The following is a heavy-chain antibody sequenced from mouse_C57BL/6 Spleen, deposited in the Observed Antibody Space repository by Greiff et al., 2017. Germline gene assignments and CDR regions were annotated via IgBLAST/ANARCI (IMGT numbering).Heavy chain of an antibody. D-gene: IGHD1-1*01. J-gene: IGHJ3*01. CDR3: ARSSYCGRSSFAY. Sequence: VHLVESGAGLVRPGASVKLSCKASAYTFPDSYINLVKQRPGQGLVWIARIYPGSGNTYYNEKFKGKATLTAEKSSSTAYMQLSCLTSEDSAVFFCARSSYCGRSSFAYWGQGTLVTVSA. CDR1: AYTFPDSY. V-gene: IGHV1-76*01. CDR2: IYPGSGNT.